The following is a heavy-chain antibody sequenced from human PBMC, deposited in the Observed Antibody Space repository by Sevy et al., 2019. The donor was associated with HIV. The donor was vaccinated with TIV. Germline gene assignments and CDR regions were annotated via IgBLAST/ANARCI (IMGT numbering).Heavy chain of an antibody. D-gene: IGHD6-13*01. Sequence: KQSQTLSLTCTVSGGSISSSSYYWGWIRQPPGKGLEWIGSIYYSGSTYYNPSLKSRVTISVDTPQNHFSLKLSSVTAADTAVYYCARRWVGSSWYFWGQGTLVTVSS. V-gene: IGHV4-39*02. CDR1: GGSISSSSYY. CDR3: ARRWVGSSWYF. J-gene: IGHJ4*02. CDR2: IYYSGST.